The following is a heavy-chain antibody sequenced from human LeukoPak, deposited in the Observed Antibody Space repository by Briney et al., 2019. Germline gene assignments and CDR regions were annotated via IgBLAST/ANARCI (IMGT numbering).Heavy chain of an antibody. CDR3: TPGRWLAFYFDY. CDR1: GFTFSSYW. Sequence: PGGSLRLSCAASGFTFSSYWMSWVRQAPGKGLEWVANIKQDGSEKYYVDSVKGRFTISRDNAKNSLYLQMNSLKTEDTAFYYCTPGRWLAFYFDYWGQGTLVTVSS. D-gene: IGHD6-19*01. J-gene: IGHJ4*02. CDR2: IKQDGSEK. V-gene: IGHV3-7*03.